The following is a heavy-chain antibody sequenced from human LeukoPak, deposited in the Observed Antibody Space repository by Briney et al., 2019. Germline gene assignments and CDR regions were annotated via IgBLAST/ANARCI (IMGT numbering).Heavy chain of an antibody. Sequence: TSETLSLTCTVSGGSISSSSYYWGWIRQPPGKGLEWIGSIYYSGSTYYNPSLKSRVTISVDTSKNQFSLKLSSVTAADTAVYYCARDGTTGTYYYYYYMDVWGKGTTVTVSS. D-gene: IGHD1-1*01. CDR1: GGSISSSSYY. CDR2: IYYSGST. CDR3: ARDGTTGTYYYYYYMDV. J-gene: IGHJ6*03. V-gene: IGHV4-39*07.